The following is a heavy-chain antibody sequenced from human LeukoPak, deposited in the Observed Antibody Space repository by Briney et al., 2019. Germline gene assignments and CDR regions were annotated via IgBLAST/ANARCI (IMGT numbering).Heavy chain of an antibody. CDR1: GYTFTSYD. CDR2: ISTNSDIR. CDR3: ARDWDAMNNCFDP. D-gene: IGHD1-26*01. J-gene: IGHJ5*02. V-gene: IGHV1-18*01. Sequence: ASVKVSCKASGYTFTSYDINWVRQATGQGLEWMGWISTNSDIRTYAQTLQGRFTMTTDTATTTAYMEPNNLTFDDTAVYYCARDWDAMNNCFDPWGQGTPVTVSS.